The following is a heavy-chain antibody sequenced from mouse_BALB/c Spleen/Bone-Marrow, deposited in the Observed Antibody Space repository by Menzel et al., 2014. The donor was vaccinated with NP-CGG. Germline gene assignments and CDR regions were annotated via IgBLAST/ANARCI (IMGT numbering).Heavy chain of an antibody. CDR3: ARGGNWDDFDV. CDR1: GFTFSSFG. J-gene: IGHJ1*01. V-gene: IGHV5-17*02. Sequence: EVKLMESGGGLVQPGGSRKLSCAASGFTFSSFGMHWVRQAPEKGLEWVAYISSGSTAICYADTVKGRFTISRDNPKNTLFLQMTSLRSEDTAMYYCARGGNWDDFDVWGAGTTVPVSS. CDR2: ISSGSTAI. D-gene: IGHD4-1*01.